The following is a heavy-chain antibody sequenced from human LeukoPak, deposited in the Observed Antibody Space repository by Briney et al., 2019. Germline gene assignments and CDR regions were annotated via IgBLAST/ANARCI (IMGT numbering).Heavy chain of an antibody. V-gene: IGHV1-3*01. CDR3: ARLSPYSSSWYFLDY. D-gene: IGHD6-13*01. Sequence: ASVKVSCKASGYTFTSYAMHWVRQAPGQRLEWMGWINAGNGNTKYSQKFQGRVTITRDTSASTAYMELSSLRSEDTAVYYCARLSPYSSSWYFLDYWGQGTLVTVS. CDR2: INAGNGNT. J-gene: IGHJ4*02. CDR1: GYTFTSYA.